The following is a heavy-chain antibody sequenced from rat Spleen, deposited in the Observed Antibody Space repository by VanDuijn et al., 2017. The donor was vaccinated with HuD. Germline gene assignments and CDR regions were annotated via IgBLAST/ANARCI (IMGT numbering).Heavy chain of an antibody. V-gene: IGHV5-29*01. J-gene: IGHJ2*01. CDR2: ISYGDNSGHSSN. D-gene: IGHD1-9*01. CDR3: ARRHYGYTDYFDY. CDR1: GFTFSDYG. Sequence: EVQLVESGGGLVQPGRSLKLSCAASGFTFSDYGVAWVRQAPTKGLEWVATISYGDNSGHSSNYYRDSVKGRFTISRDNAKSTLSLQMDSLRSEDTATYYCARRHYGYTDYFDYWGQGVMVTVSS.